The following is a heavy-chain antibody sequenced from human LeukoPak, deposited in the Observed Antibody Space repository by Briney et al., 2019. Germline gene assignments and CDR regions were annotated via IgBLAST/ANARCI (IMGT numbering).Heavy chain of an antibody. J-gene: IGHJ5*02. CDR1: GGSISSYY. CDR2: IYYSGST. CDR3: ASDSLGDWFDP. Sequence: SETLPLTCTVSGGSISSYYWSWIRQPPGKGLEWIGYIYYSGSTNYNPSLKSRVTMSVDTSKNQFSLKLSSVTAADTAVYYCASDSLGDWFDPWGQGTLVTVSP. V-gene: IGHV4-59*12. D-gene: IGHD3-10*01.